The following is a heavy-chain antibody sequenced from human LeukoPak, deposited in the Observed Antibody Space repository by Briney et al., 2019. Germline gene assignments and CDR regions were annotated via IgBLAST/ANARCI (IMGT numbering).Heavy chain of an antibody. D-gene: IGHD6-19*01. V-gene: IGHV3-23*01. CDR2: ISGSGGST. CDR1: GFTFSTYA. CDR3: ALQFIAVAGKFDH. J-gene: IGHJ4*02. Sequence: GSLRLSCAASGFTFSTYAMSWVRQAPEKGLEWVSTISGSGGSTYYADFVKGRFTISRDNSKNTLYLQMNSLRAEDTAVYYCALQFIAVAGKFDHWGQGTLVTVSS.